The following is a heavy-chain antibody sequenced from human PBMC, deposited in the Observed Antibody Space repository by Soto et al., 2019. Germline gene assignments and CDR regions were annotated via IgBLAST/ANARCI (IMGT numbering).Heavy chain of an antibody. Sequence: PGGPLRHSCVAYGVYLSNYPMNWVRQTPGKGLEWISYSSPRGDTIYYADSVEGRFTISRDNARNSLSLHMSSLRDEDSALYYCAKGPHTNVGWPYYFESWGQGVPVTVSS. J-gene: IGHJ4*02. D-gene: IGHD6-19*01. CDR2: SSPRGDTI. CDR1: GVYLSNYP. V-gene: IGHV3-48*02. CDR3: AKGPHTNVGWPYYFES.